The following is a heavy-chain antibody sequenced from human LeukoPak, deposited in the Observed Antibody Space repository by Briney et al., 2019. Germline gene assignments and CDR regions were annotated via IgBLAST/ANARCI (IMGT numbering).Heavy chain of an antibody. Sequence: SETLSLTCAVYGGSFSGYYWSWIRQPPGKGLEWIGEINHSGSTSYNPSLKSRVTISVDTSKNQFSLKLSSVTAADTAVYYCARGSLFWSGYANWFDPWGQGTLVTVSS. J-gene: IGHJ5*02. CDR1: GGSFSGYY. CDR2: INHSGST. D-gene: IGHD3-3*01. V-gene: IGHV4-34*01. CDR3: ARGSLFWSGYANWFDP.